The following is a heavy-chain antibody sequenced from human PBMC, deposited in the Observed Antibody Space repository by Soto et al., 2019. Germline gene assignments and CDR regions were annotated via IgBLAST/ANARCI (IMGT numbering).Heavy chain of an antibody. CDR2: ISVSGGST. V-gene: IGHV3-23*01. D-gene: IGHD1-26*01. CDR1: KVCICRCS. Sequence: SMWVACGAGKVCICRCSTSHVRQAPGKGLEWVSSISVSGGSTYYADSVKGRFTISRDNSKNTLYLQMSSLRADDTAVYYCAKDGYSITRNKPLDYWGQGTRVTVPS. J-gene: IGHJ4*02. CDR3: AKDGYSITRNKPLDY.